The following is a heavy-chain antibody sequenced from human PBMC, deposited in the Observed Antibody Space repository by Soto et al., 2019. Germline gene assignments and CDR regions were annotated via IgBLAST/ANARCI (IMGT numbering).Heavy chain of an antibody. CDR2: IYYRGST. J-gene: IGHJ6*02. D-gene: IGHD1-26*01. V-gene: IGHV4-39*01. CDR1: GVSISSSSYY. CDR3: PRRVGASKTYYYGMDV. Sequence: PSETLSLTGTVSGVSISSSSYYWGWIRQPPGKGLEWIGSIYYRGSTYYNPSLMSRVTISVDTSKNQFSLKLSSVTAADTAVYYCPRRVGASKTYYYGMDVWGQGTTVTVSS.